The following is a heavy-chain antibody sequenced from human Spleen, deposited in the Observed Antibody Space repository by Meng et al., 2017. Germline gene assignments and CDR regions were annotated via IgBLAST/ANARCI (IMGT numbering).Heavy chain of an antibody. Sequence: GESLKISCAASGFTFDDYAMHWVRQAPGKGLEWVSSISSSSSYIYYADSVKGRFTISRDNAKNSLYLEMNSLRAEDTAVYYCASIRGPAAIGYYYHGMDVWGQGTTVTVSS. V-gene: IGHV3-21*01. D-gene: IGHD2-2*01. CDR1: GFTFDDYA. CDR2: ISSSSSYI. J-gene: IGHJ6*02. CDR3: ASIRGPAAIGYYYHGMDV.